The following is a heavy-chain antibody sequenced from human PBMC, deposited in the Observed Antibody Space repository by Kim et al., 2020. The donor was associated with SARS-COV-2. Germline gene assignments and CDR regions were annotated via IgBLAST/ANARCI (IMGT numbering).Heavy chain of an antibody. V-gene: IGHV4-39*01. D-gene: IGHD3-3*01. CDR2: IYYSGST. CDR3: ARHSAIFGVVRSGYFDY. CDR1: GGSISSSSYY. Sequence: SETLSLTCTVSGGSISSSSYYWGWIRQPPGKGLEWIGSIYYSGSTYYNPSLKSRVTISVDTSKNQFSLKLSSVTAADTAVYYCARHSAIFGVVRSGYFDYWGQGTLVTVSS. J-gene: IGHJ4*02.